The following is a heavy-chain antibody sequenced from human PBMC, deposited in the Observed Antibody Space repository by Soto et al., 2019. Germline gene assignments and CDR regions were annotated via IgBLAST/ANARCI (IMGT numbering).Heavy chain of an antibody. D-gene: IGHD2-8*02. Sequence: SETLSLTCAVSGGSISSSNWWSWVRQPPGTGLEWIGEINHSGSTNYNPSLKSRVTISVDTSKNQFSLKLTSVTAADTAVYYCARDKITGLLDYWGQGTLVTVSS. CDR3: ARDKITGLLDY. CDR1: GGSISSSNW. CDR2: INHSGST. V-gene: IGHV4-4*02. J-gene: IGHJ4*02.